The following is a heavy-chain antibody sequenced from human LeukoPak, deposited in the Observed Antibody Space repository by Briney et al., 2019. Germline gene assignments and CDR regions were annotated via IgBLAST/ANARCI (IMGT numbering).Heavy chain of an antibody. CDR3: ARVSLSTSGYDDALEI. J-gene: IGHJ3*02. Sequence: PGGSLRLSCAASGFTLSNYDMHWVRQPTGKGLEWVSAIGRHGDTYYAASVKGRFTISREYAKNSLYLQMNSLRVGDTAVYYCARVSLSTSGYDDALEIWGPGTVVTVSS. CDR1: GFTLSNYD. D-gene: IGHD5-12*01. CDR2: IGRHGDT. V-gene: IGHV3-13*04.